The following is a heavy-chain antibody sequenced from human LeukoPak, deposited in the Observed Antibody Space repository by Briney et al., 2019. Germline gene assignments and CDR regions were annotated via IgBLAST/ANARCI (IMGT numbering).Heavy chain of an antibody. Sequence: PSETLSLTCTVSGGSISSGDYYWSWIRQPPGKGLEWIGNIYHSGSTHYNPSLKSRVTISVDTSKIQFSLKLNSVTAADTAVYYCAGQTSEVEEVIIPSYYFDFWGQGTLVTVSS. D-gene: IGHD3-10*01. J-gene: IGHJ4*02. CDR2: IYHSGST. CDR3: AGQTSEVEEVIIPSYYFDF. V-gene: IGHV4-39*01. CDR1: GGSISSGDYY.